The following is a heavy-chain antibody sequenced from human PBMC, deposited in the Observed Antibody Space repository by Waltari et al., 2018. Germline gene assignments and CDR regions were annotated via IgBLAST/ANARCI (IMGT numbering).Heavy chain of an antibody. J-gene: IGHJ4*02. Sequence: QVQLVQSGAEVKKPGSSVKVSCKASGGTFSSYAISWVRQAPGQGLEWMGGIIPSLGTANYEQQFQGRVTITADESTSTAYMELSSMRSEDTAVYYCAKSTGVAAAGSIDYWCQGTLVTVSS. V-gene: IGHV1-69*13. D-gene: IGHD6-13*01. CDR3: AKSTGVAAAGSIDY. CDR2: IIPSLGTA. CDR1: GGTFSSYA.